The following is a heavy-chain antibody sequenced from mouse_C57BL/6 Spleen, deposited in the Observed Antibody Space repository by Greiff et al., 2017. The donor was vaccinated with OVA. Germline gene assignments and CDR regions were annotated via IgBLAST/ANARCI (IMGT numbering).Heavy chain of an antibody. CDR3: TREGLRRDWYFDV. CDR1: GYTFTDYE. J-gene: IGHJ1*03. Sequence: VQLQQSGAELVRPGASVTLSCKASGYTFTDYEMHWVKQTPVHGLEWIGAIDPETGGTAYNQKFKGKAILTADKSSSTAYMELRSLTSEDSAVYYCTREGLRRDWYFDVWGTGTTGTVSS. V-gene: IGHV1-15*01. CDR2: IDPETGGT. D-gene: IGHD2-2*01.